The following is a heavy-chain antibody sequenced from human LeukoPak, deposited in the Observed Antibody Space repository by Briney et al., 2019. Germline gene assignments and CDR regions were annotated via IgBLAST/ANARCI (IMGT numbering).Heavy chain of an antibody. CDR2: ISGSGVYT. Sequence: GGSLRLSCAASGFTFDSYGMNWVRQAPGKGLEWVSGISGSGVYTYYADSVKGRFTISRDNAKNSLYLQMNSLRAEDTAVYYCARSQEDWFDPWGQGTLVTVSS. V-gene: IGHV3-21*01. CDR1: GFTFDSYG. CDR3: ARSQEDWFDP. J-gene: IGHJ5*02.